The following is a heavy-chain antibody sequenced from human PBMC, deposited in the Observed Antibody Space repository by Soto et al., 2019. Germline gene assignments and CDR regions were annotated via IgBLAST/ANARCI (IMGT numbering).Heavy chain of an antibody. V-gene: IGHV3-74*02. CDR2: INSDGSST. CDR3: ARGAGAGNFDS. J-gene: IGHJ3*02. Sequence: EVQLVESGGGLVQPGGSLRLSCAASGVTFSSYWMNWVRQVPGKGLVWVSRINSDGSSTSYADSVKGRFTISRDNAKNTLYLHMNSLRSEDTAVYYCARGAGAGNFDSCVQGTMVTVSS. CDR1: GVTFSSYW. D-gene: IGHD6-19*01.